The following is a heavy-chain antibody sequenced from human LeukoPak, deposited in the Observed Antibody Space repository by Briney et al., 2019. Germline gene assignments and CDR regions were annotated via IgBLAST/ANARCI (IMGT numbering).Heavy chain of an antibody. CDR1: GFTVSSNY. V-gene: IGHV3-53*01. J-gene: IGHJ4*02. CDR3: AKDQSDYVWGSYRSTFDY. D-gene: IGHD3-16*02. Sequence: GGSLRLSCAASGFTVSSNYMTWVRQAPGKGLEWVSVIYSGGGTLYADSVKGRFTISRDKSKNTVYLQMNSLRVEDTAVYYCAKDQSDYVWGSYRSTFDYWGQGTLVTVSS. CDR2: IYSGGGT.